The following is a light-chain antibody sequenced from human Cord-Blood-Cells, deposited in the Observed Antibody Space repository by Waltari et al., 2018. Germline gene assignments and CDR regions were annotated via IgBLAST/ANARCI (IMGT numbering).Light chain of an antibody. CDR2: GKN. CDR3: NSRDSSGNHLV. V-gene: IGLV3-19*01. J-gene: IGLJ3*02. CDR1: RLRSYY. Sequence: SSELTQDPAVSVALGQTVRITCQGDRLRSYYASWYQQKPGQAPVLVIHGKNNRPSGIPDRFSGSSSGNTASLTITGAQAEDEADYYCNSRDSSGNHLVFGGGTKLTVL.